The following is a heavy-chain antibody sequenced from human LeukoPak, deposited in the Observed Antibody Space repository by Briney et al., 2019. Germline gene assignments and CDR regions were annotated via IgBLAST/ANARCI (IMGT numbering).Heavy chain of an antibody. CDR3: GGKGY. Sequence: GGSLRLSCAVSGFGFSSYWMNWVRQAPGKGLEWVANIKKDENKNYYLDSVKGRFTISSDNAKNSLYLQMNSLRVEDTAVYYCGGKGYWGQGTLVTVSS. J-gene: IGHJ4*02. V-gene: IGHV3-7*05. CDR1: GFGFSSYW. D-gene: IGHD1-1*01. CDR2: IKKDENKN.